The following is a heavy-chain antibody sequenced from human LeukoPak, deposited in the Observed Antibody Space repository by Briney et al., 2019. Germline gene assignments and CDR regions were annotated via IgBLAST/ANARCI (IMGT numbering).Heavy chain of an antibody. V-gene: IGHV4-59*01. CDR2: IYYSGST. CDR1: GGSISSYY. J-gene: IGHJ6*02. CDR3: AREWRSGSGSYYYYYGMDV. Sequence: SETLSLTCTVSGGSISSYYGSWIRQPPGKGLEWIGYIYYSGSTNYNPSLKSRVTISVDTSKNQFSLKLSSVTAADTAVYYCAREWRSGSGSYYYYYGMDVWGQGTTVTVSS. D-gene: IGHD1-26*01.